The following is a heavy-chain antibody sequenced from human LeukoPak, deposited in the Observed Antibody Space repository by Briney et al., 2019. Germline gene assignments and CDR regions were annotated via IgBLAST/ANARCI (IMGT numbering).Heavy chain of an antibody. J-gene: IGHJ4*02. CDR3: ARGRFSIAAAGINGGGITYY. CDR2: MNPNSGNT. D-gene: IGHD6-13*01. V-gene: IGHV1-8*02. Sequence: GASVKVSCKASGGTFSSYAISWVRQATGQGLEWMGWMNPNSGNTGYARKFQGRVTMTRNTSISTAYMELSSLRSGDTAVYYCARGRFSIAAAGINGGGITYYWGQGTLVTVSS. CDR1: GGTFSSYA.